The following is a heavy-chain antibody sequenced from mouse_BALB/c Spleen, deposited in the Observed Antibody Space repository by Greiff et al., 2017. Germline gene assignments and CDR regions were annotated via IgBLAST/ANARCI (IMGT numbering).Heavy chain of an antibody. CDR2: IYPGGGYT. D-gene: IGHD1-1*01. Sequence: QVQLKESGAELVRPGTSVKISCKASGYTFTNYWLGWVKQRPGHGLEWIGDIYPGGGYTNYNEKFKGKATLTADTSSSTAYMQLSSLTSEDSAVYFCARSRRTVSYYFDYWGQGTTLTVSS. J-gene: IGHJ2*01. CDR1: GYTFTNYW. CDR3: ARSRRTVSYYFDY. V-gene: IGHV1-63*02.